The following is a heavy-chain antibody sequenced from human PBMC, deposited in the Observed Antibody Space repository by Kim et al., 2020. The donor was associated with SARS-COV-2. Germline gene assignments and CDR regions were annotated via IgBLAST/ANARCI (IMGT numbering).Heavy chain of an antibody. D-gene: IGHD6-13*01. V-gene: IGHV2-70*11. Sequence: SGPTLVEPTQTLTLTCTFSGFSLSTSGMCVSWIRQPPGKALEWLARIDWDDDKYYSTSLKTRLTISKDTSKNQVVLTMTNMDPVDTATYYCARGGAAAAYFDYWGQGTLVTVSS. CDR3: ARGGAAAAYFDY. CDR2: IDWDDDK. CDR1: GFSLSTSGMC. J-gene: IGHJ4*02.